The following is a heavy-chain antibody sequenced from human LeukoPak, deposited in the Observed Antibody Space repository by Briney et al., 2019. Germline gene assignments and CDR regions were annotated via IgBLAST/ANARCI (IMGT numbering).Heavy chain of an antibody. J-gene: IGHJ4*01. CDR3: VRTLSAMIPYDY. D-gene: IGHD3-16*01. V-gene: IGHV1-2*02. Sequence: ASVTVSCKPSGYTFTAYYLHWVRQAPGQGLEWMGWMNPNSGDRNSAQKFQGRVTMTRDTSIRTIYMALSSLRSDDTAVYYCVRTLSAMIPYDYWGNGTLIIVSS. CDR2: MNPNSGDR. CDR1: GYTFTAYY.